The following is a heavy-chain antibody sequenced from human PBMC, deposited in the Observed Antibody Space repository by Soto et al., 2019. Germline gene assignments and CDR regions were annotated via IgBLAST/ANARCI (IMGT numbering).Heavy chain of an antibody. CDR1: LFSLITSGVG. Sequence: SGPTRRNPTRTLTLTFIFSLFSLITSGVGVGWIRQPPGKALEWLGFIYWNDDKRYSPSLKSRLTITQETSKNQVVLTMTNMETVDTDTYSCEKSGRSGWQGWFETCGQGTLV. CDR3: EKSGRSGWQGWFET. CDR2: IYWNDDK. D-gene: IGHD6-19*01. J-gene: IGHJ5*02. V-gene: IGHV2-5*01.